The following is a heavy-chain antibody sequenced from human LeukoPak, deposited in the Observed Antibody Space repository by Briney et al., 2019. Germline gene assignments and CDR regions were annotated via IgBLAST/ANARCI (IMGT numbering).Heavy chain of an antibody. V-gene: IGHV3-30*18. Sequence: QPGGSLRLSCAASGFTFSSYGMHWVRQAPGKGLEWVAVISYDGSNKYYADSVKGRFTISRDNSKNTLYLQMNSLRAEDTAVYYCAKDRESTMVRAVISPFDYWGQGTLVTVSS. CDR1: GFTFSSYG. CDR2: ISYDGSNK. J-gene: IGHJ4*02. D-gene: IGHD3-10*01. CDR3: AKDRESTMVRAVISPFDY.